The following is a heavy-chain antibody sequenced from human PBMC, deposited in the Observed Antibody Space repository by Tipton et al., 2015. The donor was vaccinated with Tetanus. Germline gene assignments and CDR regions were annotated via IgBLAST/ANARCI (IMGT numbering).Heavy chain of an antibody. CDR2: ISRSSETI. Sequence: SLRLSCVASGFTFSSYSMNWVRQAPGKGLEWVSYISRSSETIYHADSVKGRFTNSRDNAKNSLYLQMNSLRDEDTAVYYCVRDAPNWGKYDYWGQGALVTVSS. J-gene: IGHJ4*02. CDR3: VRDAPNWGKYDY. V-gene: IGHV3-48*02. CDR1: GFTFSSYS. D-gene: IGHD7-27*01.